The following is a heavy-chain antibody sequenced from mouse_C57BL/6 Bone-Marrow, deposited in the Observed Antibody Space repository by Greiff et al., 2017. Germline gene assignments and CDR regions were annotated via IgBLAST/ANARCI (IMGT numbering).Heavy chain of an antibody. CDR1: GYTFTSYW. CDR3: ARSSRTAQAPRAMDY. Sequence: QVQLKQPGTELVKPGASVKLSCKASGYTFTSYWMHWVKQRPGQGLEWIGNINPSNGGTNYNEKFKSKATLTVDKSSSTAYMQLSSLTSEDSAVYDCARSSRTAQAPRAMDYWGQGTSVTVSS. J-gene: IGHJ4*01. CDR2: INPSNGGT. D-gene: IGHD3-2*02. V-gene: IGHV1-53*01.